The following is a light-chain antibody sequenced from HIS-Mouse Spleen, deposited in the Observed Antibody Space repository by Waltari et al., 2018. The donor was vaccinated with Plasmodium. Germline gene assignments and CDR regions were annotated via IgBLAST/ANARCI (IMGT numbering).Light chain of an antibody. CDR1: AFPKKY. Sequence: SYELTQPPSVSVSPAQTARITCSGVAFPKKYAYWYQQKSGQAPVLVIYEDSKRPSGIPERFSGSSSGTMATLTISGAQVEDEADYYCYSTDSSGNHRVFGGGTKLTVL. V-gene: IGLV3-10*01. J-gene: IGLJ3*02. CDR3: YSTDSSGNHRV. CDR2: EDS.